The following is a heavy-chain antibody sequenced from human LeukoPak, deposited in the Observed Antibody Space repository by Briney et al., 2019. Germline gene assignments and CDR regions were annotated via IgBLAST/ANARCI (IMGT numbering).Heavy chain of an antibody. J-gene: IGHJ4*02. CDR3: ARQKGYSSGWYFDY. D-gene: IGHD6-19*01. CDR1: GGPISSSSYY. Sequence: SETLSLTCTVSGGPISSSSYYWGWIRQPPGKGLEWIGSIYYSGSTYYNPSLKSRVTISVDTSKNQFFLKLSSVTAADTAVYYCARQKGYSSGWYFDYWGQGTLVTVSS. V-gene: IGHV4-39*01. CDR2: IYYSGST.